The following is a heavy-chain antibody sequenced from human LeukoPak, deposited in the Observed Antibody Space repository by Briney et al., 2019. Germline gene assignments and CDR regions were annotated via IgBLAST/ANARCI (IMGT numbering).Heavy chain of an antibody. J-gene: IGHJ4*02. CDR1: GYTLTSYG. Sequence: ASVKVSCKASGYTLTSYGISWVRQAPGQGLEWMGWTNPNSGGTNYAQKFQGRVTMTRDTSISTAYMELSRLRSDDTAVYYCARDVSGGYWGQGTLVTVSS. V-gene: IGHV1-2*02. D-gene: IGHD2-15*01. CDR2: TNPNSGGT. CDR3: ARDVSGGY.